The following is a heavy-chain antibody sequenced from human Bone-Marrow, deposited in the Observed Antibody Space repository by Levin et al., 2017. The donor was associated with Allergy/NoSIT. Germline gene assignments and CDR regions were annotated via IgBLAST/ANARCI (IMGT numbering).Heavy chain of an antibody. CDR1: GFTFSSYA. D-gene: IGHD2-2*01. J-gene: IGHJ4*02. CDR2: ISGGGDST. V-gene: IGHV3-23*01. CDR3: GRYGPGAMSYFDS. Sequence: PGGSLRLSCAASGFTFSSYAMNWVRQAPGKGLEWVSAISGGGDSTYYADSVKGRFTVSRDNFKNTLYLQMNSLRAADTAVYYCGRYGPGAMSYFDSWGQGTLVTVST.